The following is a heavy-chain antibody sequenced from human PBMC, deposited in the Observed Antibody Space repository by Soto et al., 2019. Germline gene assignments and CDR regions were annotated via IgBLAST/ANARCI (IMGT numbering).Heavy chain of an antibody. CDR2: IYYDGST. V-gene: IGHV4-39*02. CDR1: GGSITTSSYN. CDR3: AIFYGNAFNC. D-gene: IGHD1-20*01. J-gene: IGHJ3*01. Sequence: QLQLQESGPGLVKPSETLSLTCSVSGGSITTSSYNWDWIRQPPGKGLEWIGTIYYDGSTSYNPSLKSQVTISLNPSKNHFSLKVNSVTVADTSVYYCAIFYGNAFNCWGGGTVFTVSS.